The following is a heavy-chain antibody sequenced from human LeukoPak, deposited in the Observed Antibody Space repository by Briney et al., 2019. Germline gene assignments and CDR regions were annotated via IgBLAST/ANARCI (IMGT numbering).Heavy chain of an antibody. CDR3: ARVICSGGSCRFDY. CDR2: IYTSGST. Sequence: SETLSLTCTVSGGSISSYYWNWIRQPAGKGLEWIGRIYTSGSTNYNPSLKSRVTMSVDTSKNQFSLNLSSVTAADTAVYYCARVICSGGSCRFDYWGQGTLVTVSS. J-gene: IGHJ4*02. D-gene: IGHD2-15*01. CDR1: GGSISSYY. V-gene: IGHV4-4*07.